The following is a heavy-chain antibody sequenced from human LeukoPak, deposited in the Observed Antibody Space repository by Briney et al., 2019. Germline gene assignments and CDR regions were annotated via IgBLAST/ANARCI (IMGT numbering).Heavy chain of an antibody. CDR1: GGTFSSYA. J-gene: IGHJ6*02. V-gene: IGHV1-69*13. CDR3: AREGYSYGSLNYYYYGMDV. D-gene: IGHD5-18*01. CDR2: IIPIFGTA. Sequence: SVKVSCKASGGTFSSYAISWVRQAPGQGLEWMGGIIPIFGTANYAQKFQGRVTITADESTSTAYMELSSLRSEDTAVYYCAREGYSYGSLNYYYYGMDVWGQGTTVTVSS.